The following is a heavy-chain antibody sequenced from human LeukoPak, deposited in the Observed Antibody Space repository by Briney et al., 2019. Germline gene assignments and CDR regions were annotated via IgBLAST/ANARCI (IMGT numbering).Heavy chain of an antibody. Sequence: GRSLRLSCTAAGFTFNHYGMHWVRQAPGKGQEWVVVIWSDGTNKYYGDSVKGRFTISRDDSEKTVYLQMDSLRPEDTGVYYCAKDAQRGFDYSNSLQYWGQGTPVTVST. V-gene: IGHV3-33*03. D-gene: IGHD4-11*01. J-gene: IGHJ4*02. CDR1: GFTFNHYG. CDR2: IWSDGTNK. CDR3: AKDAQRGFDYSNSLQY.